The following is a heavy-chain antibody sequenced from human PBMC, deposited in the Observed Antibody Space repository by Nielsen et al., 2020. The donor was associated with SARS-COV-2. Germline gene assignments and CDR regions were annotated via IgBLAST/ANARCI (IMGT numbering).Heavy chain of an antibody. V-gene: IGHV4-38-2*02. CDR3: AINWGVVVIFGGKTRVFDY. J-gene: IGHJ4*02. Sequence: SETLSLTCTVSGYSISSGYYWGWIRQPPGKGLEWIGSIYHSGSTYYNPCLKSRVTISVDTSKNQFSLKLSSVTAADTAVYYCAINWGVVVIFGGKTRVFDYWGQGTLFTFSS. D-gene: IGHD3-22*01. CDR2: IYHSGST. CDR1: GYSISSGYY.